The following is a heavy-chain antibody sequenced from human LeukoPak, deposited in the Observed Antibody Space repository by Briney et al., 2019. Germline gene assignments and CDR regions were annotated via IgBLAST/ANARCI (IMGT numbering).Heavy chain of an antibody. CDR1: GYTFTSYG. V-gene: IGHV1-18*01. Sequence: ASVKVSCKASGYTFTSYGISWVRQAPGQGLEWMGWISAYNGNTNYAQKPQGRVTMTTDTSTSTAYMELRSLRSDDTAVYYCARDQRGYYDSSGYYYPWFDPWGQGTLVTVSS. J-gene: IGHJ5*02. CDR2: ISAYNGNT. D-gene: IGHD3-22*01. CDR3: ARDQRGYYDSSGYYYPWFDP.